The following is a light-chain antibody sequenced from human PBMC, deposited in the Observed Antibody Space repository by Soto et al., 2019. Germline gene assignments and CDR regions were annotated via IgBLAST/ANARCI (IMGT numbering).Light chain of an antibody. CDR2: KTS. CDR3: QQYAGWPLT. CDR1: QSIGTN. V-gene: IGKV3-15*01. J-gene: IGKJ4*01. Sequence: EVVMTQSPATVSVSPGERTSLSCRARQSIGTNLGWYQQQPGQAPRLLISKTSTRATGVPARFSGSGSGTEFTLTISSLQSEDIAVYYCQQYAGWPLTFGGGTKVDIK.